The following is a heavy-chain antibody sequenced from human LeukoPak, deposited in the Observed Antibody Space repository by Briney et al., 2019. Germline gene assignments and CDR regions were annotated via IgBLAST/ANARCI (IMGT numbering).Heavy chain of an antibody. CDR3: ARVFASERGFGVVIHGAFDI. Sequence: GRSLRLSCAASGFTFSSYGISWVRQAPGQGLEWMGWISAYNGNTNYAQKLQGRVTMTTDTSTSTAYMELRSLRSDDTAVYYCARVFASERGFGVVIHGAFDIWGQGTMVTVSS. CDR2: ISAYNGNT. V-gene: IGHV1-18*01. CDR1: GFTFSSYG. D-gene: IGHD3-3*01. J-gene: IGHJ3*02.